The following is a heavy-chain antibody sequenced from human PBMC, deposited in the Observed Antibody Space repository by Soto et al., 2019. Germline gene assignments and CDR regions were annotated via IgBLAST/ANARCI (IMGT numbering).Heavy chain of an antibody. CDR2: ISYDGSNK. CDR1: GFTFSSYG. J-gene: IGHJ4*02. CDR3: AKEMDATAIFDY. Sequence: PGGSLRLSCAASGFTFSSYGMHWVRQAPGKGLEWVAVISYDGSNKYYADSVKGRFTISRDNSKNTLYLQMNSLRAEDTAVYYCAKEMDATAIFDYWGQGTLVTAPQ. D-gene: IGHD2-21*02. V-gene: IGHV3-30*18.